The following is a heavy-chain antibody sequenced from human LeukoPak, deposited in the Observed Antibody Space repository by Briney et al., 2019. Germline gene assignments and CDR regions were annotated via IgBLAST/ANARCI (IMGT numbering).Heavy chain of an antibody. CDR2: VYYSGST. D-gene: IGHD3-10*01. CDR3: ARSRFRVPATYSYWFDP. CDR1: GDSISSGDYY. Sequence: SQTLSLTCTVSGDSISSGDYYWSWFRQPPGKGLEWIGYVYYSGSTYYDPSLRSRVTISIDTSKNQFFLLLTSVTAADTAVYYCARSRFRVPATYSYWFDPWGQGTLVTVSS. J-gene: IGHJ5*02. V-gene: IGHV4-30-4*01.